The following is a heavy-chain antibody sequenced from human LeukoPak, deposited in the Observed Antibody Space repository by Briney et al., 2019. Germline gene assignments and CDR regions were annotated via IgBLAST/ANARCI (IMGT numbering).Heavy chain of an antibody. Sequence: GGSLRLSCAASGFTFSSYWMSWVRQAPGKGLEWVANIKQDGSEKYYVDSVKGRFAISRDNAKNSLFLQMHSLRAEDTAVYYCARDLADYSDYWGQGTLVTVSS. D-gene: IGHD2-21*01. CDR1: GFTFSSYW. J-gene: IGHJ4*02. CDR3: ARDLADYSDY. CDR2: IKQDGSEK. V-gene: IGHV3-7*01.